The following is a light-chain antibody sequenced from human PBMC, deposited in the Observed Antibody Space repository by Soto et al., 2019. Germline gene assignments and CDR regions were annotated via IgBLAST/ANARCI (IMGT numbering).Light chain of an antibody. CDR3: SSYTSSSTLV. CDR1: SSDVGNYNR. V-gene: IGLV2-18*02. CDR2: EVS. J-gene: IGLJ2*01. Sequence: QSALTQPPSVSGSPGQSVTISCTGTSSDVGNYNRVSWYQQPPGTAPKLMIYEVSNRPSGVPDRCSGSKSGNTASLTISWLQAEDEADYYCSSYTSSSTLVFGGGTKLTVL.